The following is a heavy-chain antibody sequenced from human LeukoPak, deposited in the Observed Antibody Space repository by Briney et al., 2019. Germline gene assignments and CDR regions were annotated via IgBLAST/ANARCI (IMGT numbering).Heavy chain of an antibody. J-gene: IGHJ4*02. D-gene: IGHD3-22*01. CDR3: ARASYDSSGYYGD. CDR1: GGSISSYY. V-gene: IGHV4-59*01. Sequence: SSETLSLTCTVSGGSISSYYWSWIRQPPGKGLEWIGYIYYSGSTNYNPSLKSRVTISVDTSKNQFSLKLSSVTAADTAVYYCARASYDSSGYYGDWGQGTLVTVSS. CDR2: IYYSGST.